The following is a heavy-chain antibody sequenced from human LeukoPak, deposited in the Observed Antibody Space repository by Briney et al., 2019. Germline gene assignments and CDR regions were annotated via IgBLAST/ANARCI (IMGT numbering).Heavy chain of an antibody. CDR2: IYTSGST. J-gene: IGHJ6*02. V-gene: IGHV4-4*07. D-gene: IGHD1-26*01. Sequence: PSETLSLTCTVSGGSISSYYWSWIRQPAGKGLEWIGRIYTSGSTNYNPSLKSRVTMSVDTSKNQFSLKLSSVTAADTAVYYCARDLLWEVLPYGMDVWGQGTTVTVSS. CDR3: ARDLLWEVLPYGMDV. CDR1: GGSISSYY.